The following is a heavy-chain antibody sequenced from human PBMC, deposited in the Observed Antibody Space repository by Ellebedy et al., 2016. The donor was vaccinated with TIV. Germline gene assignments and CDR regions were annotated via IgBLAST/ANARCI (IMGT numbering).Heavy chain of an antibody. CDR1: GFSFSYYS. Sequence: GGSLRLSCAASGFSFSYYSMTWVRQAPGKGLEWISYIDINSGTIDYADSVKGRLTISRDDAKNSLYLQMNSLRAEDTAVYYCASKAASFYFDYWGQGALVTVSS. CDR3: ASKAASFYFDY. D-gene: IGHD3-16*02. V-gene: IGHV3-48*04. J-gene: IGHJ4*02. CDR2: IDINSGTI.